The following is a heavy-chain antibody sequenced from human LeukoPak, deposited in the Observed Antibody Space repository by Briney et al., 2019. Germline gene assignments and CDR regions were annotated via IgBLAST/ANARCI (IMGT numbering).Heavy chain of an antibody. Sequence: GGSLRLSCAASGSTVSSNYMSWVRQAPGKGLEWVSAIYTGGSTYYAGSVKGRLTISRDNSKNMLYLQMNSLRAEDTAVYYCARNLYYYDSSGYYYYWGQGTLVTVSS. CDR3: ARNLYYYDSSGYYYY. J-gene: IGHJ4*02. V-gene: IGHV3-66*01. D-gene: IGHD3-22*01. CDR2: IYTGGST. CDR1: GSTVSSNY.